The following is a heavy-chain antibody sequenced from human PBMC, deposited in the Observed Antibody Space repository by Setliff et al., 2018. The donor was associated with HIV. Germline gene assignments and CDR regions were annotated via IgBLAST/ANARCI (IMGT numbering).Heavy chain of an antibody. V-gene: IGHV4-39*07. Sequence: PSETLSLTCAVSGGSVDSRDYYWGWIRQPPGKGLEWIGNILYGGTTYYTPSLKSRVTISADTSKNQFSLKLTSVTAADTAVYYCARAPTVVTLLDYWGQGTLVTVSS. D-gene: IGHD4-17*01. J-gene: IGHJ4*02. CDR2: ILYGGTT. CDR1: GGSVDSRDYY. CDR3: ARAPTVVTLLDY.